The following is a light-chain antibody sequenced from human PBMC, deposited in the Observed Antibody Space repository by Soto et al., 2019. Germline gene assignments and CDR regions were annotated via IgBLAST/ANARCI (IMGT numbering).Light chain of an antibody. CDR2: GAS. J-gene: IGKJ1*01. CDR3: QQYGSSSWT. V-gene: IGKV3-20*01. CDR1: QSVSSSY. Sequence: EIVLTQSPGTLSLSPGERATLSCRASQSVSSSYFAWYQQRFGQPPRLLIYGASSRATGIPDRFSGSGFGTDFTFTFIRLEPEDFAVYYCQQYGSSSWTFGQGTKVDIK.